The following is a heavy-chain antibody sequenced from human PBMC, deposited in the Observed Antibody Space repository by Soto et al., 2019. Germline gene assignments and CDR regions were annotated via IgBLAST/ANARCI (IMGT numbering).Heavy chain of an antibody. CDR2: IYYSGST. Sequence: SETLSLTCTVSGASISSGGYYWSWIRQHPGKGLEWIGYIYYSGSTYYNPSLKSRVSISVDTSKKQFSLKLSSVTAADTAVYCCARDTDFGDYVNAFDIWGQGTMVTVSS. D-gene: IGHD4-17*01. J-gene: IGHJ3*02. CDR3: ARDTDFGDYVNAFDI. CDR1: GASISSGGYY. V-gene: IGHV4-31*03.